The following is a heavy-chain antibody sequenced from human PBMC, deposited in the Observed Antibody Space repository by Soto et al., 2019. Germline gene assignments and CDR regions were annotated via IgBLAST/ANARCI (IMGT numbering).Heavy chain of an antibody. CDR1: GDSMSSSFFY. V-gene: IGHV4-30-4*01. CDR3: ARENSGYDTTGSFDY. CDR2: IYHDGST. D-gene: IGHD5-12*01. J-gene: IGHJ4*02. Sequence: SETLSLTCTVSGDSMSSSFFYWSWIRQPPGKGLEWMGYIYHDGSTYYSPSLKSRLTMSVDTSKNQFSLELNSVTAADTAVYFCARENSGYDTTGSFDYWGPGTRVTVAS.